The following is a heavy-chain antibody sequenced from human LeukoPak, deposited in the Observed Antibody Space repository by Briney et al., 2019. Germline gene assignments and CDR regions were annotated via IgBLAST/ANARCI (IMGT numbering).Heavy chain of an antibody. V-gene: IGHV5-51*01. CDR3: ARPYYYDSSGIPEGAFDI. CDR1: GYSFTSYW. CDR2: IYHGDSDT. D-gene: IGHD3-22*01. Sequence: GESLKISCKGSGYSFTSYWIGCVRQMPGKSLEWMGIIYHGDSDTRYSPSFQGQVTISADKSISTAYLQWSSLTASDTAMYYCARPYYYDSSGIPEGAFDIWGQGTMVTVSS. J-gene: IGHJ3*02.